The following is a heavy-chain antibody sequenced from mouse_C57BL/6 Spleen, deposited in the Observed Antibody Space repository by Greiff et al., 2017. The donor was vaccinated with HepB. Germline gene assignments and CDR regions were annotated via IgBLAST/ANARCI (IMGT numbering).Heavy chain of an antibody. CDR3: ARREGYYYAMDY. J-gene: IGHJ4*01. CDR2: INPNNSGT. CDR1: GYTFTDYN. Sequence: EVQLQQSGPELVKPGASVKIPCKASGYTFTDYNMDWVKQSHGKSLEWIGDINPNNSGTIYNQKFKGKATLTVDKSSSTAYMELRSLTSEDTAVYYFARREGYYYAMDYWGQGTSVTVSS. V-gene: IGHV1-18*01.